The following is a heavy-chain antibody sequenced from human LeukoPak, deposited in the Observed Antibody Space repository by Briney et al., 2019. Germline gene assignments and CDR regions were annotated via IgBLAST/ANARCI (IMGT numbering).Heavy chain of an antibody. CDR2: IIPIFGTP. J-gene: IGHJ4*02. Sequence: SVKVSCTTSGGTFSNYAISWVRQAPGQGLEWMGRIIPIFGTPNYAQKFQDRVTITTDESTSTAYMELSSLRSEDTALYYCARQPANYNILTGHCTPLSFDYWDQGTLVTVSS. D-gene: IGHD3-9*01. CDR3: ARQPANYNILTGHCTPLSFDY. CDR1: GGTFSNYA. V-gene: IGHV1-69*05.